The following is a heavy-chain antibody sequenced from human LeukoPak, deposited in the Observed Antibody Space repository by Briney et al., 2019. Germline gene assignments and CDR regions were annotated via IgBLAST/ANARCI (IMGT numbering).Heavy chain of an antibody. J-gene: IGHJ4*02. CDR1: GYTFTSYG. V-gene: IGHV1-18*01. CDR2: FSAYNGNT. CDR3: ARLGIAAWIPHYFDY. D-gene: IGHD6-13*01. Sequence: ASVKVSCKSSGYTFTSYGISWVRQAPGQGLEWMGWFSAYNGNTNYAQKLQGRVTMTTDTPTSTAYMELRSLRSDDTAVYYCARLGIAAWIPHYFDYWGQGTLVTVSS.